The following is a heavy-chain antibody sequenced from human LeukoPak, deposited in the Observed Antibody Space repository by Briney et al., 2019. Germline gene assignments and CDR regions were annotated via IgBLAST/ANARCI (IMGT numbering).Heavy chain of an antibody. J-gene: IGHJ4*02. CDR3: ARLKYCTNGVCYAGFDY. V-gene: IGHV5-51*01. CDR2: IYPGDSDV. D-gene: IGHD2-8*01. CDR1: GYSFTTYW. Sequence: GESLKISCKGSGYSFTTYWIGWVRQVPGKGLEWMGIIYPGDSDVRYSPSFQGQVTILADKSISTAYLQWSSLRSEDTAVYYCARLKYCTNGVCYAGFDYWGQGTLVTVSS.